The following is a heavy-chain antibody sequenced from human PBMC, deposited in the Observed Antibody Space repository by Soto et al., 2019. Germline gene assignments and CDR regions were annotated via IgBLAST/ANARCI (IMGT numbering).Heavy chain of an antibody. CDR3: ARNYWSGYSYGVDY. Sequence: PSETLSLTCTVSGGSVSSGSYYWSWIRQPPGKGLEWIGYIYYSGSTNYNPSLKSRVTISVDTSKNQFSLKLSSVTAADTAVYYCARNYWSGYSYGVDYWGQGTPVTVSS. CDR2: IYYSGST. V-gene: IGHV4-61*01. CDR1: GGSVSSGSYY. J-gene: IGHJ4*02. D-gene: IGHD5-18*01.